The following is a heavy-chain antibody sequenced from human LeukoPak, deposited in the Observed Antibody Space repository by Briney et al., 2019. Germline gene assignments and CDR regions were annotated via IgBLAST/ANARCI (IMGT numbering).Heavy chain of an antibody. J-gene: IGHJ4*02. CDR2: IKQDGREK. CDR1: GFTFSSYW. Sequence: GGSLRLSCAASGFTFSSYWMSWVRQAPGKGLEWVANIKQDGREKYYVDSVKGRFTISRDNAKNSLYLQMNSLRAEDTAVYYCARESNIPVFDYWGQGTLVTVSS. D-gene: IGHD2/OR15-2a*01. V-gene: IGHV3-7*01. CDR3: ARESNIPVFDY.